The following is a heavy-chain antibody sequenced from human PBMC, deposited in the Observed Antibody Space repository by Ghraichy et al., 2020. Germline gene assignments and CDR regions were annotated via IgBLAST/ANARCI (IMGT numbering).Heavy chain of an antibody. J-gene: IGHJ6*02. Sequence: SVKVSCKASGGTFSSDVISWVRQAPRQGLEWMGGIIPMFGTANHAQKFQGRVTFTAHEFTSTAYMELSSLRSEDTAVYYCARGVNRNHGRSGHYYYGMDVWGQGTTVTVSS. D-gene: IGHD1-14*01. V-gene: IGHV1-69*13. CDR1: GGTFSSDV. CDR3: ARGVNRNHGRSGHYYYGMDV. CDR2: IIPMFGTA.